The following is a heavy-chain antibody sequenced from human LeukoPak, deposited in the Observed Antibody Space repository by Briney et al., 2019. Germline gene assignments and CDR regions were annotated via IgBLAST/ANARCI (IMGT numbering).Heavy chain of an antibody. CDR2: INHSGST. CDR1: GRSFSCYY. V-gene: IGHV4-34*01. D-gene: IGHD2-2*01. J-gene: IGHJ4*02. Sequence: SETLSLTCAVYGRSFSCYYWSWIRQPPGKGLEWVGEINHSGSTNYNPSLKSRVTISVDTSKNQFSLKLSSVTAADTAVYYCARANRHRGAAVVPAASGYWGQGTLVTVSS. CDR3: ARANRHRGAAVVPAASGY.